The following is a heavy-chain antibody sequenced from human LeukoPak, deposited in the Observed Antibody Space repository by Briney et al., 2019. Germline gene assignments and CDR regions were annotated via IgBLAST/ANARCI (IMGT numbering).Heavy chain of an antibody. CDR3: AKAFSSGWSPFDY. Sequence: GGSLRLSCAASGFTINTFTMNWVRQAPGKGLEWVSTIRGAEGGTYYADSVKGPFTISRDNFENTLYLQMNYLREEDTALYSCAKAFSSGWSPFDYWGQGALVTVSS. J-gene: IGHJ4*02. CDR1: GFTINTFT. CDR2: IRGAEGGT. V-gene: IGHV3-23*01. D-gene: IGHD6-19*01.